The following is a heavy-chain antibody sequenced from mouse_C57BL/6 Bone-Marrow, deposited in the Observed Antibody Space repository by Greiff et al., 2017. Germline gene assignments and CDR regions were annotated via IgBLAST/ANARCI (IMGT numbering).Heavy chain of an antibody. J-gene: IGHJ4*01. D-gene: IGHD2-4*01. CDR1: GYTFTSYW. CDR2: IHPSDSDT. V-gene: IGHV1-74*01. CDR3: ASIYYDYRRGAMDY. Sequence: QVQLQQPGAELVKPGASVKVSCKASGYTFTSYWMHWVKQRPGQGLEWIGRIHPSDSDTNYNQKFKGKATLTVDKSSSTAYMQLSRLTSEDSAVYYCASIYYDYRRGAMDYWGQGTSVTVSS.